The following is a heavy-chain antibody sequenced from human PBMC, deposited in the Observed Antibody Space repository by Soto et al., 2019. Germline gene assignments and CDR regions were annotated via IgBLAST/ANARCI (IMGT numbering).Heavy chain of an antibody. CDR3: PTPGNPHVVTP. CDR2: IRNKRDGGTT. D-gene: IGHD2-15*01. V-gene: IGHV3-15*07. CDR1: GFSFSSAW. Sequence: EVQLVESGGGLVNPGGSLRLSCAASGFSFSSAWMNWVRQAPGKGLEWVGRIRNKRDGGTTDSAAPVKGRFTISRDNTKTPLYLQMNTLKIEHTAVYSFPTPGNPHVVTPGGQGPLVPVSP. J-gene: IGHJ5*02.